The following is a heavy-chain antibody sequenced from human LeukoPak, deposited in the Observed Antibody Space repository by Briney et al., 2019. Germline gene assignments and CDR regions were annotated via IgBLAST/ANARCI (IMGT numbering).Heavy chain of an antibody. V-gene: IGHV3-74*01. J-gene: IGHJ3*02. D-gene: IGHD3-3*01. CDR3: ARDQEWSDAFDI. Sequence: PGGSLRLSCAASGFTFSSYWMHWVRQAPGKGLVWVSRINSDGSSTSYADSVKGRFTISRDNAKNTLYLQINSLRAEDTAVYYCARDQEWSDAFDIWGQGTMVTVSS. CDR1: GFTFSSYW. CDR2: INSDGSST.